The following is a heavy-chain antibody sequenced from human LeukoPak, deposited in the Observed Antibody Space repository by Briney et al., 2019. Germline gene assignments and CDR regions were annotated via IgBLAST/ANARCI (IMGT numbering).Heavy chain of an antibody. V-gene: IGHV1-2*02. J-gene: IGHJ5*02. Sequence: ASVKVSCKASGYTFTGYYTHWVRQAPGQGLEWMGWINPNSGGTNYAQKFHGRVTMTRDTSISTAYMELSRLRSDDTAVYYCARDLGGGGYATWGQGTLVTVSS. CDR3: ARDLGGGGYAT. CDR2: INPNSGGT. D-gene: IGHD3-16*01. CDR1: GYTFTGYY.